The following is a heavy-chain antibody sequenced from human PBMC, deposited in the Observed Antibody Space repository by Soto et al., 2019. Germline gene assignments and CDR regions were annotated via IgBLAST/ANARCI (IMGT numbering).Heavy chain of an antibody. V-gene: IGHV1-2*02. CDR2: INPNSGGT. D-gene: IGHD6-13*01. CDR3: ARARRDSSSWYTWDY. J-gene: IGHJ4*02. Sequence: EASVKVSCKASGYTFTGYYMHWVRQAPGQGLEWMGWINPNSGGTNYAQKFQGRVTMTRDTSISTAYMELSRLRSDDTAVYYCARARRDSSSWYTWDYWGQGTLVTVSS. CDR1: GYTFTGYY.